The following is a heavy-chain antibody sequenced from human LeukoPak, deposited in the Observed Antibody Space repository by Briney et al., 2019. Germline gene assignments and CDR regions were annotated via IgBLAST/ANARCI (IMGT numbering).Heavy chain of an antibody. J-gene: IGHJ4*02. V-gene: IGHV3-74*01. CDR1: GLTFVKHY. Sequence: GGSLRLSCAASGLTFVKHYLRWVRQAPGTGLLWVSRIRTDGTTALYADSVRGRFTISRDNAKNTLYLQMNSLRGEDTAVYYCGSSEDGYIDYWGQGTLVTVSS. CDR3: GSSEDGYIDY. D-gene: IGHD2-15*01. CDR2: IRTDGTTA.